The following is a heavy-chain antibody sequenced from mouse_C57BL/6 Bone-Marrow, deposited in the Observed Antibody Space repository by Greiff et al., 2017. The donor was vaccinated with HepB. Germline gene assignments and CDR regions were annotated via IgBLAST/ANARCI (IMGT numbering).Heavy chain of an antibody. CDR1: GFTFSSYA. CDR2: ISDGGSYT. D-gene: IGHD1-2*01. CDR3: ASSGYMGNGYFDV. J-gene: IGHJ1*03. V-gene: IGHV5-4*01. Sequence: EVQVVESGGGLVKPGGSLKLSCAASGFTFSSYAMSWVRQTPEKRLEWVATISDGGSYTYYPDNVKGRFTISRDNAKNNLYLQMSHLKSEDTAMYYCASSGYMGNGYFDVWGTGTTVTVSS.